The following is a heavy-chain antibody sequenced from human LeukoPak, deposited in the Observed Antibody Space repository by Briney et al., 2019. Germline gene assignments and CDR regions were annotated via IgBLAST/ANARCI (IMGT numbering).Heavy chain of an antibody. CDR2: ISGSGGST. Sequence: GGSLRLSCAASGFTVSSNYMSWVRQAPGKGLEWVSAISGSGGSTYYADSVKGRFTISRDNSKNTLYLQMNSLRAEDTAVYYCAKNGPTYYYDSSGSEFDYWGQGTLVTVSS. V-gene: IGHV3-23*01. CDR3: AKNGPTYYYDSSGSEFDY. D-gene: IGHD3-22*01. J-gene: IGHJ4*02. CDR1: GFTVSSNY.